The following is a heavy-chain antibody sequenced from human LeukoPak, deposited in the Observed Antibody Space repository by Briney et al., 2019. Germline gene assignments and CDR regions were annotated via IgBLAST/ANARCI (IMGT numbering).Heavy chain of an antibody. Sequence: GGSLRLSCAASGFTFSSYSMNWVRQAPGKGLEWVSYISSSSSTIYYADSVKGRFTISRDNAKNSLYLQMNSLRAEDTAVYYCASCSSTSCYHYGMDVWGQGTTVTVSS. V-gene: IGHV3-48*04. CDR2: ISSSSSTI. CDR1: GFTFSSYS. D-gene: IGHD2-2*01. J-gene: IGHJ6*02. CDR3: ASCSSTSCYHYGMDV.